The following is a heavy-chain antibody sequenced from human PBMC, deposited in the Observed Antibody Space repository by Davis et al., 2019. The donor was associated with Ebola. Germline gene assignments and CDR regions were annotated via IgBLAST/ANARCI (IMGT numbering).Heavy chain of an antibody. CDR1: GFTFSDYY. CDR2: ISSSSTYT. Sequence: GESLKISCAASGFTFSDYYMSWIRQAPGKGLEWVSDISSSSTYTNYADSVKGRFTISRDNAKNSLYLQMNSLRVEDTAVYYCMRDNGYSSGWGQGTLVTVSS. V-gene: IGHV3-11*06. CDR3: MRDNGYSSG. D-gene: IGHD6-19*01. J-gene: IGHJ4*02.